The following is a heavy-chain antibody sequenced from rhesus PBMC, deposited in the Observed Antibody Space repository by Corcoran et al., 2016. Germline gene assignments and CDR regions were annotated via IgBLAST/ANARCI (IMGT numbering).Heavy chain of an antibody. CDR1: GFSLSTSGMG. Sequence: QVTLKESGPALVKPTQTLTLTCTFSGFSLSTSGMGVGWIRQPPGKALEWLASIYWDDDKYYNTSLKSRLTISKDTFKNQVLLTMTNMDPVDTATYYCARVDYYDSGYYTDNSLDVWGRGVLVTVSS. V-gene: IGHV2S1*01. J-gene: IGHJ5-2*02. CDR2: IYWDDDK. D-gene: IGHD3-28*01. CDR3: ARVDYYDSGYYTDNSLDV.